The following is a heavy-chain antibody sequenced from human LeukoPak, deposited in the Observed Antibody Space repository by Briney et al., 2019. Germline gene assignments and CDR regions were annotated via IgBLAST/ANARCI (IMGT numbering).Heavy chain of an antibody. J-gene: IGHJ4*02. CDR3: ARLRSGYLYYFDY. CDR1: DYSLSSSSYY. CDR2: IYYSGST. D-gene: IGHD5-12*01. V-gene: IGHV4-39*01. Sequence: SETLSLPCTVSDYSLSSSSYYWGWIRQPPGKGLDWIGSIYYSGSTYYNPSLKSRVTISVDTSKNQFSLKLSSVTAADTAVYYCARLRSGYLYYFDYWGQGTLVTVSS.